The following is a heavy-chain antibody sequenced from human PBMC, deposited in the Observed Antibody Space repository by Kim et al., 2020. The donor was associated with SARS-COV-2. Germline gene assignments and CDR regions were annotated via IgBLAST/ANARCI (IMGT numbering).Heavy chain of an antibody. D-gene: IGHD3-3*01. Sequence: ASVKVSCKVSGYTLTELSMHWVRQAPGKGLEWMGGFDPEDGETIYAQKFQGRVTMTEDTSTDTAYMELSSLRSEDTAVYYCATGSITIFGVVPSYGRDVWGHGPTVTVSS. J-gene: IGHJ6*02. CDR1: GYTLTELS. CDR2: FDPEDGET. V-gene: IGHV1-24*01. CDR3: ATGSITIFGVVPSYGRDV.